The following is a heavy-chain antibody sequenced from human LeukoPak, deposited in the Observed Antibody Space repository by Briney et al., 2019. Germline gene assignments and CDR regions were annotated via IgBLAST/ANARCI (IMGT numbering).Heavy chain of an antibody. CDR3: ARLTRSNFFDY. Sequence: ASVKVSCKASGYTFTNYTINWVRQAPGQGLEWMGRINPNSGGSNYAQKFQGRVTMTRDTSISTAYMELSRLRSDDTAVYYCARLTRSNFFDYWGQGTLVTVSS. V-gene: IGHV1-2*06. CDR2: INPNSGGS. J-gene: IGHJ4*02. CDR1: GYTFTNYT. D-gene: IGHD3-10*01.